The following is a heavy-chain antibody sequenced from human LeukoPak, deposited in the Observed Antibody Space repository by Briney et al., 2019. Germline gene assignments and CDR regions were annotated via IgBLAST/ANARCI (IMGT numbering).Heavy chain of an antibody. Sequence: GGSLRLSCAASGFTFSSYEMNWVRQAPGKGLEWVSYISSSGSTIYYADSVKGRFTISRDNAKNSLYLLMNSLRTEDTAVYYCARDDWSGYYLYFDYWGQGTLVTVSS. CDR2: ISSSGSTI. CDR1: GFTFSSYE. CDR3: ARDDWSGYYLYFDY. D-gene: IGHD3-3*01. V-gene: IGHV3-48*03. J-gene: IGHJ4*02.